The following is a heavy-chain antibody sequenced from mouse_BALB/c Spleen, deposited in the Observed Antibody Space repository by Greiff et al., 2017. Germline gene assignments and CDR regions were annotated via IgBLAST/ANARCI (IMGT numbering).Heavy chain of an antibody. J-gene: IGHJ1*01. CDR3: ARSYDGYYHWYFDV. CDR2: IYPGSGST. CDR1: GYTFTDYV. Sequence: VKLVESGPELVKPGASVKMSCKASGYTFTDYVISWVKQRTGQGLEWIGEIYPGSGSTYYNEKFKGKATLTADKSSNTAYMQLSSLTSEDSAVYFCARSYDGYYHWYFDVWGAGTTVTVSS. V-gene: IGHV1-77*01. D-gene: IGHD2-3*01.